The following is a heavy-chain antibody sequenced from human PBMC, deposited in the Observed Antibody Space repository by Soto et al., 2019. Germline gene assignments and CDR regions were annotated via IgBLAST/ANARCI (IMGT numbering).Heavy chain of an antibody. CDR1: GGTFNSYD. CDR3: ARLSRPNYYDTSGFFKDNWVDP. D-gene: IGHD3-22*01. J-gene: IGHJ5*02. Sequence: GASVKVSCKASGGTFNSYDINWVRQAPGQGLEWMGGIIPIVETPKYAQKFQGRVTISADESTNTVYMELSSLRSEDTAMYYCARLSRPNYYDTSGFFKDNWVDPWGQGTLVTVSS. CDR2: IIPIVETP. V-gene: IGHV1-69*13.